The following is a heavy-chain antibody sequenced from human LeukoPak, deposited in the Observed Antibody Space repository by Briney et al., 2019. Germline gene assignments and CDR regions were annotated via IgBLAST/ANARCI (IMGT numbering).Heavy chain of an antibody. Sequence: SETLSLTCTVSGGSISSYYWSWIRQPPGKGPEWIGYISYSGSTNYNPSLKSRVTISVDTSKNQLSLKLSSVTAADTAVYYCARHWETSSWYVDYWGQGTRVTVSS. CDR3: ARHWETSSWYVDY. CDR1: GGSISSYY. J-gene: IGHJ4*02. V-gene: IGHV4-59*08. CDR2: ISYSGST. D-gene: IGHD6-13*01.